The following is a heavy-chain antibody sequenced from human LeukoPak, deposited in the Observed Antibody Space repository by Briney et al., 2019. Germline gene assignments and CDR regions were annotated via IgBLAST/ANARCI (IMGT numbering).Heavy chain of an antibody. D-gene: IGHD3-9*01. V-gene: IGHV3-30*18. Sequence: GGSLRLSCAASGFTFSSYGMHWVRQAPGKGLEWVAVISYDGSNKYYADSVKGRFTISRDNSKNTLYLQMNSLRAEDTAVYYCAKSPCRILTGRYYYYGMDVWGRGTTVTVSS. CDR2: ISYDGSNK. CDR1: GFTFSSYG. CDR3: AKSPCRILTGRYYYYGMDV. J-gene: IGHJ6*02.